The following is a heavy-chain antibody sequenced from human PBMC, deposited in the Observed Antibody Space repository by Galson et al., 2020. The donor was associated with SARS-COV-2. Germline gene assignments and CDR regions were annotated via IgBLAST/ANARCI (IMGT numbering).Heavy chain of an antibody. CDR1: GSIFSDYY. D-gene: IGHD2-8*01. CDR2: ISSSSSYK. Sequence: GGSLRLSCAASGSIFSDYYMRWVSQAPGKGLESVSSISSSSSYKYYADSVKGRLTVSRDNAKRSLFLQVNSLRVEDTAVYYCARDMHCPSGVCRFYGLDVWGQGTTVTVSS. CDR3: ARDMHCPSGVCRFYGLDV. V-gene: IGHV3-21*01. J-gene: IGHJ6*02.